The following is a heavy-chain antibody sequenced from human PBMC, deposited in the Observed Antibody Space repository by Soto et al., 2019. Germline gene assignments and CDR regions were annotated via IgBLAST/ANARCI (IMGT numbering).Heavy chain of an antibody. V-gene: IGHV1-8*01. CDR3: ARWGGCSSTSCYTPYYYYGMDV. Sequence: ASVKVSCKASGYTFTSYDINWVRQATGQGLEWMGWMNPNSGNTGYAQKFQGRVTMTRNTSISTAYMELSSLRSEDTAVYYCARWGGCSSTSCYTPYYYYGMDVWGQGTTVPVSS. J-gene: IGHJ6*02. D-gene: IGHD2-2*02. CDR2: MNPNSGNT. CDR1: GYTFTSYD.